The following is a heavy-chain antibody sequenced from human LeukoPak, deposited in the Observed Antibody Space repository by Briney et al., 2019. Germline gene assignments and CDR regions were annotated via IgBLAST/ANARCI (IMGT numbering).Heavy chain of an antibody. V-gene: IGHV3-23*01. Sequence: GGSLRLSCAASGFTFSSYAMSWVRQAPGKGLEWVSAISGSGGSTYYADSVKGRFTISRDNSKNTLYLQMNSLRAEDTAIYYCAKDHYYGSWSYYNEGCWFDPWGQGTLVTVSS. CDR1: GFTFSSYA. CDR2: ISGSGGST. D-gene: IGHD3-10*01. J-gene: IGHJ5*02. CDR3: AKDHYYGSWSYYNEGCWFDP.